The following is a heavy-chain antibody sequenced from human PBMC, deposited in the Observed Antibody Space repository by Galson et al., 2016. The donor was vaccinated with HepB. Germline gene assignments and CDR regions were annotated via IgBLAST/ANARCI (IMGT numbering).Heavy chain of an antibody. CDR2: IPYDGTNT. CDR1: GFGFRSYG. Sequence: SLRLSCAASGFGFRSYGMHWVRQAPGKGLEWVAGIPYDGTNTYYADSVKGRFTISRDNYKNTLYLQMNRLRAEDTAVYFCAKDAILGCGRDCYVDYWGQGTLVTVSS. V-gene: IGHV3-30*18. CDR3: AKDAILGCGRDCYVDY. J-gene: IGHJ4*01. D-gene: IGHD2-21*02.